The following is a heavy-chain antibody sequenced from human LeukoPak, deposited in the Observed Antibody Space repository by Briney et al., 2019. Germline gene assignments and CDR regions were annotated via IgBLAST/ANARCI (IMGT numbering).Heavy chain of an antibody. J-gene: IGHJ4*02. CDR1: GGSISSGGYS. CDR2: IYYSGST. CDR3: ARAGWYTLDN. V-gene: IGHV4-30-4*07. Sequence: PSETLSLTCAVSGGSISSGGYSWSWIRQPPGKGLEWIGYIYYSGSTYYNPSLKSRVTISVDTYKNQFSLKLSSVTAADTAVYYCARAGWYTLDNWGQGTLVTVSS. D-gene: IGHD2-15*01.